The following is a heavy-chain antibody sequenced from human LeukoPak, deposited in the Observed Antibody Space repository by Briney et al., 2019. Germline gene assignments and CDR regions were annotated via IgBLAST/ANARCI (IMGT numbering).Heavy chain of an antibody. CDR3: ARTFYGSGETSVPYRGAFDI. V-gene: IGHV1-3*01. CDR1: GYTFTSYA. D-gene: IGHD3-10*01. Sequence: ASVKVSCEASGYTFTSYAMHWVRLAPGQRLEWMGWINAGNGNTKYSQKFQGRVTITRDTSASTAYMELSSLRSEDTAVYYCARTFYGSGETSVPYRGAFDIWGQGTMVTVSS. J-gene: IGHJ3*02. CDR2: INAGNGNT.